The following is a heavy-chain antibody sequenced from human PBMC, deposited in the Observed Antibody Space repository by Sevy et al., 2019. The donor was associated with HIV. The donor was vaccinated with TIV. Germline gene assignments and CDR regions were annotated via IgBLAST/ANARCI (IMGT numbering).Heavy chain of an antibody. CDR1: GFTFSSYA. V-gene: IGHV3-30*03. J-gene: IGHJ6*02. Sequence: GGSLRLSCAASGFTFSSYAMHWVRQAPGKGLEWVAVISYDGNNKYADSVKGRLTIARDNSKNTLYLQMNSLRAEDTAVYYCARDGSSGGLFLKDYYYFGMDVWGRGTTVTVSS. CDR3: ARDGSSGGLFLKDYYYFGMDV. CDR2: ISYDGNNK. D-gene: IGHD3-16*01.